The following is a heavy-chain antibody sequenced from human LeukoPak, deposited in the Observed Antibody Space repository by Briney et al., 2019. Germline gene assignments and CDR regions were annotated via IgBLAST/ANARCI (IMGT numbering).Heavy chain of an antibody. Sequence: QPGGSLRLSWAASGXTFSSSWMHWVRQAPGKGLVSVARIRPDGSSALSADSVRGRFTISRDNADNTLYLQLNSLRAEDTAVYYCARVSFCPRCHFDYWGQGTLVTVSS. V-gene: IGHV3-74*03. CDR2: IRPDGSSA. J-gene: IGHJ4*02. CDR3: ARVSFCPRCHFDY. CDR1: GXTFSSSW. D-gene: IGHD2/OR15-2a*01.